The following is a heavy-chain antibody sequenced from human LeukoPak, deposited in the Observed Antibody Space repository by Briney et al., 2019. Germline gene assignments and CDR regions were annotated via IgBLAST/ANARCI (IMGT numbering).Heavy chain of an antibody. D-gene: IGHD6-6*01. J-gene: IGHJ4*02. CDR3: AVARPGNIFDY. CDR2: IYTSGST. CDR1: GGSISSYY. Sequence: SETLSLTCTVSGGSISSYYWSWIRQPPGKGLEWIGYIYTSGSTNYNPSLKSRVTISVDTSKNQFSLKLSSVTAADTAVYYCAVARPGNIFDYWGQGTLVTVS. V-gene: IGHV4-4*09.